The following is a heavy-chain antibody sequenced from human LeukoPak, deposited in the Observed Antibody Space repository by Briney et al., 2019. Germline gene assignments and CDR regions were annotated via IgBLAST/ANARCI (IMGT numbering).Heavy chain of an antibody. CDR2: ISSSSSTI. V-gene: IGHV3-48*01. Sequence: GGSLRLSCAASGFTFSSYSMNWVRQAPGKGLEWVSYISSSSSTIYYADSVKGRFTISRDNAKNSLYLQMNSLRAEDTAVYYCARSCSSTSCYIGPVDYWGQGTLVTVSS. D-gene: IGHD2-2*02. J-gene: IGHJ4*02. CDR3: ARSCSSTSCYIGPVDY. CDR1: GFTFSSYS.